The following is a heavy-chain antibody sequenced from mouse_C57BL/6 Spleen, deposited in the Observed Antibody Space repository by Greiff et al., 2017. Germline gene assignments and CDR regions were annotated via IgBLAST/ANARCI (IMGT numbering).Heavy chain of an antibody. CDR3: ARGRIYDYDYYAMDY. V-gene: IGHV1-82*01. CDR1: GYAFSSSW. J-gene: IGHJ4*01. CDR2: IYPGDGDT. Sequence: QVQLQQSGPELVQPGASVKISCKASGYAFSSSWMNWVKQRPGKGLEWIGRIYPGDGDTTYNGKFKGKATLTADKSSSTAYMQLSSLTSEDSAVYFCARGRIYDYDYYAMDYWGQGTSVTVSS. D-gene: IGHD2-4*01.